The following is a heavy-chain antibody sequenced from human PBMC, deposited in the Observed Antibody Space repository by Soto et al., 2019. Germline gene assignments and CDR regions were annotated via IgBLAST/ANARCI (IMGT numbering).Heavy chain of an antibody. D-gene: IGHD3-16*01. CDR2: IYPADSDI. Sequence: GESLKISCMGFGYSFTTYWIGWVRQMPGKGLKWMGIIYPADSDIRYSPSFQGQVTISADKSISTSYLQWGSLKASDTAMYYCARLGVGLSTKNFYYGMYIWSQGTTLTVSS. CDR1: GYSFTTYW. CDR3: ARLGVGLSTKNFYYGMYI. J-gene: IGHJ6*02. V-gene: IGHV5-51*01.